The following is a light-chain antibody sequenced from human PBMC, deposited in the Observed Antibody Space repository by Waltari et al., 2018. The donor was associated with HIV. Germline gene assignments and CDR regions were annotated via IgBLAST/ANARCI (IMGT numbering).Light chain of an antibody. Sequence: NFMLTQPHSVSESPGKTVTISCTRSSGSIVSNYVQWYQQRPGSAPTTVIYEDKQRPSGVPERFSGSIDSSSNSASLTISGLKTEDEADYYCQSYDSTNWVFGGATKLTVL. CDR1: SGSIVSNY. J-gene: IGLJ3*02. V-gene: IGLV6-57*04. CDR2: EDK. CDR3: QSYDSTNWV.